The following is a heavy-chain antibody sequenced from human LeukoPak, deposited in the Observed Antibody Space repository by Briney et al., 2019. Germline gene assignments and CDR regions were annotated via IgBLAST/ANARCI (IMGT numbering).Heavy chain of an antibody. CDR3: ARAGDDFSSGFFYYYYYMDV. CDR2: ITSSSSNI. Sequence: GGSLRLSCAASGFTFSTYNMNWVRQAPGKGLEWVSSITSSSSNIYYADSVRGRFTISRDNAKNSLYLQMNSLRPEDTAVYYCARAGDDFSSGFFYYYYYMDVWGKGTTVTVSS. V-gene: IGHV3-21*01. D-gene: IGHD3-3*01. J-gene: IGHJ6*03. CDR1: GFTFSTYN.